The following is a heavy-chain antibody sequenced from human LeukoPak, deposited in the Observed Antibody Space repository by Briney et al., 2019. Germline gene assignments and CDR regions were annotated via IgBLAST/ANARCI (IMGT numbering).Heavy chain of an antibody. CDR3: AGKRYYYDSSGYLFDY. D-gene: IGHD3-22*01. CDR2: INHSGST. V-gene: IGHV4-34*01. CDR1: GGSFSGYY. Sequence: SETLSLTCAVYGGSFSGYYWSWIRQPPGKGLEWIGEINHSGSTNYNPSLKSRVTISVDTSKNQFSLKLSSVTAADTAVYYCAGKRYYYDSSGYLFDYWGQGTLVTVSS. J-gene: IGHJ4*02.